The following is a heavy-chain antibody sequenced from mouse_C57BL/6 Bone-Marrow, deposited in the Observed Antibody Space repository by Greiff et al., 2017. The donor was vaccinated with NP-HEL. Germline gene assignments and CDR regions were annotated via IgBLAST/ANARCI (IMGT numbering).Heavy chain of an antibody. CDR2: INPYNGGT. J-gene: IGHJ2*01. D-gene: IGHD2-12*01. CDR3: ARRKGNSPYFDY. V-gene: IGHV1-19*01. Sequence: VQLQQSGPVLVKPGASVKMSCKASGYTFTDYYMNWVKQSHGKSLEWIGVINPYNGGTSYNQKFKGKATLTVDKSSSTAYMELNSLTSEDSAVYYCARRKGNSPYFDYWGQGTTLTVSS. CDR1: GYTFTDYY.